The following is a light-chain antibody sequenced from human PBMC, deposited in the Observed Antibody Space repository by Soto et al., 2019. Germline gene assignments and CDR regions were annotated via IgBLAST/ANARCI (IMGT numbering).Light chain of an antibody. J-gene: IGKJ2*01. CDR1: QSVLYSSNNKNY. V-gene: IGKV4-1*01. CDR2: WAS. Sequence: DIVTTQSPDSLAVSLGDRATINCKSSQSVLYSSNNKNYLAWYQQKPGQPPKLLIYWASTRESGVPDRFSGSGSGTDFTLTISSLQAEDVAVYYCQQYYSTPLYTFGQGTKVDIK. CDR3: QQYYSTPLYT.